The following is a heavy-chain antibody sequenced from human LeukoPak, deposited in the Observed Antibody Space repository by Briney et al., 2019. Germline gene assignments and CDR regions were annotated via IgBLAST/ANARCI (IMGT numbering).Heavy chain of an antibody. J-gene: IGHJ3*02. CDR2: ISSSSSYI. CDR3: ARAEGSSKNDAFDI. V-gene: IGHV3-21*01. Sequence: GGSLRLSCAAPGFTFSSYSMNWVRQAPGKGLEWVSSISSSSSYIYYADSVKGRFTISRDNAKNSLYLQMNSLRAEDTAVYYCARAEGSSKNDAFDIWGQGTMVTVSS. D-gene: IGHD2-2*01. CDR1: GFTFSSYS.